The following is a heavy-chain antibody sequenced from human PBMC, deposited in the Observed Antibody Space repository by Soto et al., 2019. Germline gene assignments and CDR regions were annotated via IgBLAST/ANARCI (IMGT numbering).Heavy chain of an antibody. V-gene: IGHV4-61*01. Sequence: SESLSLTCSVSGGSVSNKTYYWSWIRQPPGKRLEWIGYVYYSGTTNYNPSLKSRVTISVDLSKNQFSLRLSSVTTADTALYYCARTTAVPNTLRSRYFFDYWGQGTLVTVSS. CDR2: VYYSGTT. CDR3: ARTTAVPNTLRSRYFFDY. CDR1: GGSVSNKTYY. J-gene: IGHJ4*02. D-gene: IGHD4-17*01.